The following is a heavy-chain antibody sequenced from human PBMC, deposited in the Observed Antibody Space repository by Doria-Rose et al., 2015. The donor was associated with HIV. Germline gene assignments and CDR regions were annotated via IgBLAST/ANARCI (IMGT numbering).Heavy chain of an antibody. Sequence: QVQLVQSGAEVKKPGASVRVSCKASGYTFTRYAMHWVRQAPGQRPEWMGWINVDNGNTEYSQKFQCRLTITRDTSASTAYMELISLTSDDAAVYYCAKDRIRVVQAATALYYWGQGTLVTVSS. D-gene: IGHD2-2*01. CDR1: GYTFTRYA. CDR3: AKDRIRVVQAATALYY. CDR2: INVDNGNT. V-gene: IGHV1-3*01. J-gene: IGHJ4*02.